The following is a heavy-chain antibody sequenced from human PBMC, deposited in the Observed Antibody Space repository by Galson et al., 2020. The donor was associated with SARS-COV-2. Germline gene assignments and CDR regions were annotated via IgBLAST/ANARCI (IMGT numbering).Heavy chain of an antibody. CDR3: ARVDIVVVVAADSWYYFGY. D-gene: IGHD2-15*01. Sequence: ASVKVSCKASGYTFTSYGISWVRQAPGQGLEWMGWISAYNGNTNYAQKPQGRVTMTTDTSTSTAYMELRSLRSDDTAVYYCARVDIVVVVAADSWYYFGYWGQGTLVTVSS. CDR1: GYTFTSYG. V-gene: IGHV1-18*01. CDR2: ISAYNGNT. J-gene: IGHJ4*02.